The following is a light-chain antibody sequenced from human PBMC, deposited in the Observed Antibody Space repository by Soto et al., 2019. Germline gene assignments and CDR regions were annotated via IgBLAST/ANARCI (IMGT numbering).Light chain of an antibody. CDR2: GAS. J-gene: IGKJ2*01. V-gene: IGKV3-20*01. CDR1: QSVSSSY. Sequence: DIVLTQSPGTLSLSPGERATLSCRASQSVSSSYLAWYQQKPGQAPRLLIYGASSRATGIPDRFSGSGSGTDFTLTISRLESEDVAVYYCQQYGSSPPTVGQGTKLEIK. CDR3: QQYGSSPPT.